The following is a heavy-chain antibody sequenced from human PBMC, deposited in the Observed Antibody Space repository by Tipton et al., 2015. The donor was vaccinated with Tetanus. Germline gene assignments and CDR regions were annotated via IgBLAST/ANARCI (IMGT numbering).Heavy chain of an antibody. D-gene: IGHD3-16*01. V-gene: IGHV4-4*07. Sequence: TLSLTCTVSGVSMIDSYWNWIRQPAGKGLGWIGRIYSSGTTNYDPSLRGRVTMSIDTSKNRFSLKLDSVTAADTAIYYCARALKQGANWFDPWGQGTLVTVSS. CDR3: ARALKQGANWFDP. CDR1: GVSMIDSY. J-gene: IGHJ5*02. CDR2: IYSSGTT.